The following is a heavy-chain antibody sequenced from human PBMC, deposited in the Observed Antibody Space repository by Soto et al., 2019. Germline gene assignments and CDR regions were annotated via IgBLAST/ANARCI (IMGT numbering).Heavy chain of an antibody. CDR1: GGPFSSYA. CDR2: IIPIFGTA. J-gene: IGHJ4*01. V-gene: IGHV1-69*06. Sequence: SVKVSFKACGGPFSSYAISWVRQAPGQGLEWMGGIIPIFGTANYAQKFQGRVTITADKSTSTAYMELSSLRSEDTAVYYCALGRGSSMVHGVYWGHGTMVTVSS. CDR3: ALGRGSSMVHGVY. D-gene: IGHD5-12*01.